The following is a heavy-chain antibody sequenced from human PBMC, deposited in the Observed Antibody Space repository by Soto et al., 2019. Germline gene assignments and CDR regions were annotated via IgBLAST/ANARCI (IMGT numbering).Heavy chain of an antibody. CDR2: ISGSGGST. J-gene: IGHJ4*02. CDR1: GFTFSSYA. D-gene: IGHD1-20*01. V-gene: IGHV3-23*01. CDR3: AKDRSITGTTTYFDY. Sequence: GGSLRFSCAASGFTFSSYAMSWVRQAPGKGLEWVSAISGSGGSTYYADSVKGRFTISRDNSKNTLYLQMNSLRAEDTAVYYCAKDRSITGTTTYFDYWGQGTLVTVSS.